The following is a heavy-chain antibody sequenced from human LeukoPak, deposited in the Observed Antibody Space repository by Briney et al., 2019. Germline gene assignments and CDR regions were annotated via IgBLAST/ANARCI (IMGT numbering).Heavy chain of an antibody. CDR3: YCGQPYFDY. CDR1: GYSISSGYY. CDR2: IYHSGST. D-gene: IGHD2-21*01. Sequence: PSETLSLTCAVSGYSISSGYYWGWIRQPPGKGLEWIGSIYHSGSTYYNPSLKSRVTISVDTSKSQFSLKLSSVTAADTAVYYCYCGQPYFDYWGQGTLVTVSS. J-gene: IGHJ4*02. V-gene: IGHV4-38-2*01.